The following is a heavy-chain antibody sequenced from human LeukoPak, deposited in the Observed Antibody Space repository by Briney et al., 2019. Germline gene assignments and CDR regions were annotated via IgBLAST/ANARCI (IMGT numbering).Heavy chain of an antibody. J-gene: IGHJ5*02. CDR2: IYHSGST. CDR1: GGSISSGGYY. V-gene: IGHV4-30-2*01. CDR3: ARSYDFWSGYYRDPNWFDP. Sequence: SETLSLTCTVSGGSISSGGYYWSWIRQPPGKGLEWIGYIYHSGSTYYNPSLKSRVTISVDRSKNQFSLKLSSVTAADTAVYYCARSYDFWSGYYRDPNWFDPWGQGTLVTVSS. D-gene: IGHD3-3*01.